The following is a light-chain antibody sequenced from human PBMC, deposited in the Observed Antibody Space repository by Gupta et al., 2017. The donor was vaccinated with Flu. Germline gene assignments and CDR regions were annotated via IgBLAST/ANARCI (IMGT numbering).Light chain of an antibody. J-gene: IGKJ1*01. Sequence: GTLSLSPGERATLSCRASQSVRSNLLAWYLQKPGQAPKLLIYGASSRATGIPDRFSGSGSGTDFTLTISRLEPEDFAVYYCQQDDISPRTFGQGTKVEIK. CDR2: GAS. CDR1: QSVRSNL. CDR3: QQDDISPRT. V-gene: IGKV3-20*01.